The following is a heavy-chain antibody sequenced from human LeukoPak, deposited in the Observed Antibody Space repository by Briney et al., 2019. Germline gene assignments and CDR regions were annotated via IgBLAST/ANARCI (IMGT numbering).Heavy chain of an antibody. CDR2: ISSSSSTI. Sequence: GGSLRLSCAASGFTFSSYSMNWVRQAPGKGLEWVSYISSSSSTIYYADSVKGRFTISRDNAKNSLYLQMNSLRAEDTAVYYCARVSGDYYDSSGYPGPDAFDIWGQGTMVTVSS. D-gene: IGHD3-22*01. CDR1: GFTFSSYS. V-gene: IGHV3-48*01. J-gene: IGHJ3*02. CDR3: ARVSGDYYDSSGYPGPDAFDI.